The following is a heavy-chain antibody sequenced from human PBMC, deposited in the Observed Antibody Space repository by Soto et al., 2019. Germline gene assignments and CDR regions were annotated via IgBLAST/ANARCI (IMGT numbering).Heavy chain of an antibody. CDR2: INPKSGGT. CDR1: GYSFTDYH. CDR3: ARGDSTDCSNGVCSFFYNHDMDV. Sequence: QVQLVQSGAEVKKPGASVKVSCKASGYSFTDYHIHWVRQAPGQGLEWLGRINPKSGGTSTAQKFQGWVTMTTDTSISTASMELTRLTSDDTAIYSCARGDSTDCSNGVCSFFYNHDMDVWGQGTTVTVSS. D-gene: IGHD2-8*01. V-gene: IGHV1-2*04. J-gene: IGHJ6*02.